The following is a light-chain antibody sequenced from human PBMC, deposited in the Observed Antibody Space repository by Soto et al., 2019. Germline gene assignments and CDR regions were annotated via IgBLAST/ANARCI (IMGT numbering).Light chain of an antibody. CDR2: DAS. CDR1: QDISNY. V-gene: IGKV1-33*01. J-gene: IGKJ3*01. Sequence: DIQMTQSPSSLSASVGDRVTITCQASQDISNYLNWYQQKPGKAPKLLIYDASNLETGVPSRFSGSGSGTDFTFTISSLHPEDIATYYCQQYDTLRVTFGPGTKVDIK. CDR3: QQYDTLRVT.